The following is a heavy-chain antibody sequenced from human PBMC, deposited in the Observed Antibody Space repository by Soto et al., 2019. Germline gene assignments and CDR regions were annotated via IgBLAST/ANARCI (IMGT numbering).Heavy chain of an antibody. CDR2: IKGDGSEK. Sequence: QPGGSLRLSCVASGFTFTNFWMSWVRQAPGKGLEWVANIKGDGSEKRYVDSVKGRVTISRDNAKNSVYLQMNSLRVEDTGLYYCGRDEVRNGVGVWGQGTTVTVSS. V-gene: IGHV3-7*01. CDR1: GFTFTNFW. CDR3: GRDEVRNGVGV. J-gene: IGHJ6*02.